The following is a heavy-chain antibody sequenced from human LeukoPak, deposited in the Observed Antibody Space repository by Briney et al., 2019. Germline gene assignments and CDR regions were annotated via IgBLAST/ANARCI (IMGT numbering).Heavy chain of an antibody. CDR3: AREGEGITGNYFDY. V-gene: IGHV1-69*06. J-gene: IGHJ4*02. Sequence: ASVKVSCKASGYTFTSYGISWVRQAPGQGLEWMGGIIPIFGTANYAQKFQGRVTITADKSTSTAYMELSSLRSEDTAVYYCAREGEGITGNYFDYWGQGTLVTVSS. CDR2: IIPIFGTA. CDR1: GYTFTSYG. D-gene: IGHD1-20*01.